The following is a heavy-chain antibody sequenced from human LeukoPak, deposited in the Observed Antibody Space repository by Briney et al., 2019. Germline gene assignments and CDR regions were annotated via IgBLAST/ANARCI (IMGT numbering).Heavy chain of an antibody. Sequence: GGSLRLSCAASGFTFTNYEMNWVRQAPGKGLEWVSSISGSGSTRYYEDSVKGRFTISRDNAKNSLSLQMNSLRAEDTAVYYCARSFDVWGQGTLVTLSA. V-gene: IGHV3-48*03. J-gene: IGHJ3*01. CDR3: ARSFDV. CDR2: ISGSGSTR. CDR1: GFTFTNYE.